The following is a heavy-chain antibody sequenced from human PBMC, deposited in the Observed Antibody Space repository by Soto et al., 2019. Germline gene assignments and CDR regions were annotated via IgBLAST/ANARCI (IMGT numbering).Heavy chain of an antibody. Sequence: QVHLVQSGAEVKEPGASVKVSCRASGYTFTSYALHWVRQAPDQRLEWMGWINAGSGNTKYSQKFQGRVTMTRDTSASSALMELSSMRSEDTAVYYCAGLILTGELALDYWGQGTLVTVSS. CDR1: GYTFTSYA. V-gene: IGHV1-3*01. J-gene: IGHJ4*02. CDR3: AGLILTGELALDY. CDR2: INAGSGNT. D-gene: IGHD3-10*01.